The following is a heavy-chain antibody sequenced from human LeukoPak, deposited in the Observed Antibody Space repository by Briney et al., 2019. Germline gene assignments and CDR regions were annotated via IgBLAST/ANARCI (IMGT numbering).Heavy chain of an antibody. CDR2: ISSSSSYI. J-gene: IGHJ4*02. D-gene: IGHD6-13*01. CDR1: GFTFSSYS. CDR3: ARGSRWYYFAY. V-gene: IGHV3-21*01. Sequence: GGSLRLSCSVSGFTFSSYSMNWVLQAPGKGLEWVSSISSSSSYIYSSDSVKGRFTISRDNARNSLYLQMNSLRAEDTAVYYCARGSRWYYFAYWGQGTLVTVSS.